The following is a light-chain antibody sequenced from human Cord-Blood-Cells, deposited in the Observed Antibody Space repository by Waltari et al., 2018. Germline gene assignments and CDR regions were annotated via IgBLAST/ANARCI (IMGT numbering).Light chain of an antibody. J-gene: IGLJ1*01. Sequence: SALTQPASVSGSPGQSITISCTGTSSDVGRYNLVSWYQQHPGKAPKLMIYEGSKRPSGVSNRFSGSKSGKTASLTISGLQAEDGADYYCCSYAGSSTFVFGTGTKVTVL. CDR2: EGS. CDR3: CSYAGSSTFV. CDR1: SSDVGRYNL. V-gene: IGLV2-23*01.